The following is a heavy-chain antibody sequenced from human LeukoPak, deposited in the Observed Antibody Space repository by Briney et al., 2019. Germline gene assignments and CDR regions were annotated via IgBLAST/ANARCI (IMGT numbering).Heavy chain of an antibody. CDR3: ARSTMIGYFDY. V-gene: IGHV4-30-4*08. Sequence: PSETLSLTCTVSGGSISSGDYYWSWIRQPPGKRLEWIGYIYYSGSTYYNPSLKSRVTISVDTCKNQFSLKLSSVTAADTAVYYCARSTMIGYFDYWGQGTLVTVSS. CDR1: GGSISSGDYY. J-gene: IGHJ4*02. D-gene: IGHD3-22*01. CDR2: IYYSGST.